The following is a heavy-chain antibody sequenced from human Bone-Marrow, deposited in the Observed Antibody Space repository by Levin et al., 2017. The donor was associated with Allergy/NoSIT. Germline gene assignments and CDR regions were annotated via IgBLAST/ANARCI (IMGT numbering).Heavy chain of an antibody. CDR1: GFTFSSYA. V-gene: IGHV3-23*01. Sequence: GESLKISCAASGFTFSSYAMSWVRQAPGKGLEWVSAISGSGGSTYYADSVKGRFTISRDNSKNTLYLQMNSLRAEDTAVYYCAKVREDGDYVSWYFDLWGRGTLVTVSS. CDR3: AKVREDGDYVSWYFDL. J-gene: IGHJ2*01. CDR2: ISGSGGST. D-gene: IGHD4-17*01.